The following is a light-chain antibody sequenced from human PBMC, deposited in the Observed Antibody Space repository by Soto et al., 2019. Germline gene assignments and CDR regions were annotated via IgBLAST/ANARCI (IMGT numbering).Light chain of an antibody. V-gene: IGKV1-5*01. CDR2: DAS. Sequence: DIQMTQSPSTLSASFGDGVTITFRASQRISTWLAWYQQKPGKAPKLLISDASSLETGVPSRFSGSGSGTDFTLTISCLQSEDFATYYCQQYYSYPLTFGGGTKVDIK. CDR1: QRISTW. J-gene: IGKJ4*01. CDR3: QQYYSYPLT.